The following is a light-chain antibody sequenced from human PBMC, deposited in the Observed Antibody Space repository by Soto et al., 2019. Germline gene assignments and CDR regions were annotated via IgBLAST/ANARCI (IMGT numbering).Light chain of an antibody. Sequence: LTQPASVSGSPGQSITISCTGTSSDVGGYNYVSWYQQHPGKAPKLMIYEVSNRPSGVSNRFSGSKSGNTASLTISGLQAEDEADYYCSSYAGSNNYVFGTGTKVTVL. V-gene: IGLV2-14*01. CDR1: SSDVGGYNY. CDR3: SSYAGSNNYV. CDR2: EVS. J-gene: IGLJ1*01.